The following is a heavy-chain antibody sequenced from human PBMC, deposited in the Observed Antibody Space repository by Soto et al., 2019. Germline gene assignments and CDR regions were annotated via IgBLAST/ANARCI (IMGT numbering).Heavy chain of an antibody. J-gene: IGHJ6*02. V-gene: IGHV4-59*01. CDR2: IYYSGST. Sequence: PSETLSLTCTVSGGSISSYYWSWIRQPPGKGLEWIGYIYYSGSTNYNPSLKSRVTISEDTSKNQFSLKLSSVTAADTAVYYCARGFRDDFWSGYTYYYYYYGMDVWGQGTTVTVS. D-gene: IGHD3-3*01. CDR3: ARGFRDDFWSGYTYYYYYYGMDV. CDR1: GGSISSYY.